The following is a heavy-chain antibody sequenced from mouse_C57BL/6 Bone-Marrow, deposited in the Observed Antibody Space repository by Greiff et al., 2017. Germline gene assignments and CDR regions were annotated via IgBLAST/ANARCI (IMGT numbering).Heavy chain of an antibody. D-gene: IGHD6-2*01. J-gene: IGHJ4*01. V-gene: IGHV3-6*01. CDR2: ISYDGSN. Sequence: EVKLVESGPGLVKPSQSLSLTCSVTGYSITSGYYWNWIRQFPGNKLEWMGYISYDGSNNYNPSLKNRISITRDTSKNQFFLKLNSVTTEDTATYYCAREVFYWGQGTSVTVSS. CDR1: GYSITSGYY. CDR3: AREVFY.